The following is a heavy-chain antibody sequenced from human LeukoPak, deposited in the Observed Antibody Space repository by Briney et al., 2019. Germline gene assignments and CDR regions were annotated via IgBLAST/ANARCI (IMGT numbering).Heavy chain of an antibody. J-gene: IGHJ4*02. CDR2: IRGSGGSK. CDR3: AKDVWAAVTYYLVVYFDY. D-gene: IGHD2-8*02. V-gene: IGHV3-23*01. Sequence: TGGSLRLSCAASGFTFSSYAMSWVRQAPGKGVEWVSDIRGSGGSKYYADSVKGRFNIYRENSKNTLYLQMNSLSAEDTAVYYCAKDVWAAVTYYLVVYFDYWGQGTLVTVSS. CDR1: GFTFSSYA.